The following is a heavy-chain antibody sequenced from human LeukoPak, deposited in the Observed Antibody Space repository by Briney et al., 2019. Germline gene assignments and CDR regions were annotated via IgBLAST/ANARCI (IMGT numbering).Heavy chain of an antibody. J-gene: IGHJ4*02. D-gene: IGHD2-15*01. V-gene: IGHV3-30*18. CDR2: ISYDGSNK. CDR3: AKDCSGGSCYYFDY. CDR1: GFTFSSYG. Sequence: GGSLRLSCAASGFTFSSYGMHWVRQAPGKGLEWVAVISYDGSNKYYADSVKGRFTISRDNSKNTLYLQMNSLRAGDTAVYYCAKDCSGGSCYYFDYWSQGTLVTVSS.